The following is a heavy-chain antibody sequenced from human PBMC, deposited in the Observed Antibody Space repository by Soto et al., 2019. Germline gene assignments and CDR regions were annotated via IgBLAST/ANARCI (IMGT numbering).Heavy chain of an antibody. CDR2: IYHSGTT. CDR1: GDSISRGGYY. J-gene: IGHJ4*02. CDR3: ARAAHMRGGPFGY. D-gene: IGHD2-15*01. V-gene: IGHV4-31*03. Sequence: SETLSLTCSVSGDSISRGGYYWTWIRQRPGKALEWIGYIYHSGTTYYNPSLKSRLHMSVDTSENQFSLKLSSVTAADTAVYFCARAAHMRGGPFGYWGQGTLVTVSS.